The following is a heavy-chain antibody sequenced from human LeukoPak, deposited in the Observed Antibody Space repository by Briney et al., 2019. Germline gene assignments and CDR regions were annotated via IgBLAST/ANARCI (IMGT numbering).Heavy chain of an antibody. J-gene: IGHJ4*02. Sequence: PGRSLRLSCAASGFTFSSYSMNWVRQAPGKGLQWVSSISSSSSYIYYADSVKGRFTISRDNAKNSLYLQMNSLRAEDTAVYYCARDVGSGSYSYWGQGTLVTVSS. CDR3: ARDVGSGSYSY. V-gene: IGHV3-21*01. CDR1: GFTFSSYS. D-gene: IGHD3-10*01. CDR2: ISSSSSYI.